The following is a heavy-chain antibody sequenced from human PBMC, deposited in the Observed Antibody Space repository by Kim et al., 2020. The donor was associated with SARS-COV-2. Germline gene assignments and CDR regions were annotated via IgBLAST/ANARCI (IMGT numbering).Heavy chain of an antibody. CDR3: ARGRTPRTIVISRRDYLDY. J-gene: IGHJ4*02. CDR1: GGSFSGYY. V-gene: IGHV4-34*01. CDR2: VNHSGST. D-gene: IGHD3-22*01. Sequence: SETLSLTCAVYGGSFSGYYWSWIRQPPGKGLEWIGEVNHSGSTNYNPSLKNRVTISVDTSKNQFSLKLSSVTAADTAVYYCARGRTPRTIVISRRDYLDYWGQGNLVTASS.